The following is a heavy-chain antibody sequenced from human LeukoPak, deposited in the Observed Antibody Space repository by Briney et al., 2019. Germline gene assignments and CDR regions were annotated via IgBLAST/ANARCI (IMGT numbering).Heavy chain of an antibody. CDR2: INPNSGGT. CDR3: ARDKSRIMITSRRLFDY. CDR1: GYTFTGYY. Sequence: GASVKVSCKASGYTFTGYYMHWVRQAPGQGLEWMGWINPNSGGTNYAQKFQGRVTMTRDTSISTAYMELSRLRSDDTAVYYCARDKSRIMITSRRLFDYWGQGTLVTVSS. V-gene: IGHV1-2*02. J-gene: IGHJ4*02. D-gene: IGHD3-16*01.